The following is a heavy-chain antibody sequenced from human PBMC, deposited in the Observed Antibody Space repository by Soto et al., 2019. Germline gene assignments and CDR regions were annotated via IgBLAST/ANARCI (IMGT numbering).Heavy chain of an antibody. CDR1: GGSISSGGYS. Sequence: PSETLSLTCAVSGGSISSGGYSWSWIRQPPGKGLEWIGYIYHSGSTYYNPSLKSRVTISVDRSKNQFSLKLSSVTAADTAVYYCARVSTLCSRGRCYFPRYYYYGMDDWGQGTTVTVSS. CDR2: IYHSGST. J-gene: IGHJ6*02. V-gene: IGHV4-30-2*01. CDR3: ARVSTLCSRGRCYFPRYYYYGMDD. D-gene: IGHD2-15*01.